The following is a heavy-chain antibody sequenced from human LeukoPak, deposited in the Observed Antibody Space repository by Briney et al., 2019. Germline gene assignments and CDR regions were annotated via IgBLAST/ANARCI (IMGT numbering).Heavy chain of an antibody. Sequence: GGSLRLSCAASGFIFSNYAMSWVRQAPGKGLEWISSITGSGYSTYYTDSVKGRFIISRDNSKNTLYLQLKSLRAEDTAEYYCAKVRPEIVVVPRYLDDWGQGTLVTVSS. CDR1: GFIFSNYA. V-gene: IGHV3-23*01. D-gene: IGHD2-2*01. J-gene: IGHJ4*02. CDR3: AKVRPEIVVVPRYLDD. CDR2: ITGSGYST.